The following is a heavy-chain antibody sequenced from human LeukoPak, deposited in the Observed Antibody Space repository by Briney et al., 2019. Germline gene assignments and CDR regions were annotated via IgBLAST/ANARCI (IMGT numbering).Heavy chain of an antibody. V-gene: IGHV3-64*01. J-gene: IGHJ4*02. CDR2: ISSNGGST. CDR1: GFTFSSYA. CDR3: ARVVAGTFDY. D-gene: IGHD6-19*01. Sequence: VGSLRLSCAASGFTFSSYAMHWVHQAPGKGQEYVSAISSNGGSTYYANSVKGRFTISRDNSKNTLYLQMGSLRAEDMAVYYCARVVAGTFDYWGQGTLVTVSS.